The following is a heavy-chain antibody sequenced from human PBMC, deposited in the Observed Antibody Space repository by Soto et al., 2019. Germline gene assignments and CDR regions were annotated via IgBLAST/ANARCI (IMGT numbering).Heavy chain of an antibody. CDR3: VRGGTRSFDH. Sequence: EVQLVESGGGLVQPGGSLRLSCAASGFIFSNFCMSWVRPAPGKGREWVANITEDGSEKYHVASVKGRFTISRDNAKTLMYLQMDSPRAEDPAVYMFVRGGTRSFDHGGQGNRLSVSS. J-gene: IGHJ4*02. V-gene: IGHV3-7*05. CDR2: ITEDGSEK. CDR1: GFIFSNFC. D-gene: IGHD1-26*01.